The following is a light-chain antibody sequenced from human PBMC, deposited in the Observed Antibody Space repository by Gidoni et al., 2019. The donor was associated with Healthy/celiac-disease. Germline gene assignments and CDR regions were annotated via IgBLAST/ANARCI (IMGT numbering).Light chain of an antibody. CDR1: QSVSIN. CDR2: GAY. J-gene: IGKJ4*01. Sequence: EIVMTQSPATLSVSPGERATLSCRASQSVSINLAWYQQKPGQAPRLLVYGAYTRATGIPARFSGSGSGTEFTLTISSLQSEDFAVYYCHQYDNWLTFGGGTKVEIK. V-gene: IGKV3-15*01. CDR3: HQYDNWLT.